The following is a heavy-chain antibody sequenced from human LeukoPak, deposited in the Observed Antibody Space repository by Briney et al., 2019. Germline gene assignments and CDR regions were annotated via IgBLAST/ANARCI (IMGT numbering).Heavy chain of an antibody. CDR2: IYHSGST. D-gene: IGHD4-17*01. J-gene: IGHJ4*02. Sequence: SETLSLTCAVSGDSISSNNWWSWVRPPPGKGLEWIGEIYHSGSTNCDPSLKSRVTISVDKSKNQFSLKLSSVTAADTAMYYCARAMNTYGSFDFWGQGTLVTVSS. CDR3: ARAMNTYGSFDF. V-gene: IGHV4-4*02. CDR1: GDSISSNNW.